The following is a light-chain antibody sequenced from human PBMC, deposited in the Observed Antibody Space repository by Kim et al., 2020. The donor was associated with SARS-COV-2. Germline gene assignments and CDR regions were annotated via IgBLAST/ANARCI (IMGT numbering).Light chain of an antibody. CDR2: AAA. CDR3: QQLDSYVYT. J-gene: IGKJ2*01. V-gene: IGKV1-9*01. CDR1: QCISSY. Sequence: AAVGDGVNLACRASQCISSYLATYQQKRGKAPKLMIYAAATWQCEVPSRFSGSASGTEFTLTISSLRPGDFATYYCQQLDSYVYTFGQGTKLEI.